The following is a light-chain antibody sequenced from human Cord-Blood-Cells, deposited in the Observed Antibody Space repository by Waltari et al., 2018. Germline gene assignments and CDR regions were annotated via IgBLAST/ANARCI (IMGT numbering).Light chain of an antibody. J-gene: IGLJ2*01. Sequence: QSALTQPASVSGSPGQSITISCTGTSSHVGSYNLVSWYQQHPGKAPKLMIYEGSKRPSGVSNRVSGSKSGNTASLTISGLQAEDEADYYCCSYAGSSNVVFGGGTKLTVL. CDR2: EGS. CDR1: SSHVGSYNL. V-gene: IGLV2-23*01. CDR3: CSYAGSSNVV.